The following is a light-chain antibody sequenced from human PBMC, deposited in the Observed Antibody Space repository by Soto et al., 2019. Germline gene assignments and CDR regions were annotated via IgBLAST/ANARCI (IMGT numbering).Light chain of an antibody. CDR1: PSVTNY. V-gene: IGKV3-11*01. J-gene: IGKJ5*01. Sequence: EIVLTQSPATLSLSPGEGATRSCMFSPSVTNYLAWYQQKPGQAPRLVIYGAFNRATGIPARFSGSGSGTDFTLTISSLEPEDFAVYYCQQRNIWPPVTFGQGTRLETK. CDR2: GAF. CDR3: QQRNIWPPVT.